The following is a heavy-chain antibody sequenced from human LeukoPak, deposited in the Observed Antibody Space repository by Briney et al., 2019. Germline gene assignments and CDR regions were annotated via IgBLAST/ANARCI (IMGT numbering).Heavy chain of an antibody. V-gene: IGHV6-1*01. Sequence: SQTLPLTCALSGDSVFTNSAAWNWIRQYPLSGIEWLGIVYYRSTWYNRYAVTVKRRLTIKIQTSKNMFNLQLNSVTPEATAAYCCTRGAPIGQQLAFDYWGQGTLVTVSS. CDR1: GDSVFTNSAA. J-gene: IGHJ4*02. CDR2: VYYRSTWYN. CDR3: TRGAPIGQQLAFDY. D-gene: IGHD6-13*01.